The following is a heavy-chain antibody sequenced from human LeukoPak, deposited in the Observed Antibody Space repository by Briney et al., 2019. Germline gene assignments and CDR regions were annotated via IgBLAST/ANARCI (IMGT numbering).Heavy chain of an antibody. CDR1: GFTFSNYE. CDR3: VRDSGSGTTGNEFDY. Sequence: GGSLRLSCAASGFTFSNYEMNWVRQAPGKGLEWVAYISESGSLIYYADSVMGRFTISRDNSKNSLFLQMSSLRAEDTAVYYCVRDSGSGTTGNEFDYWGQGTLVSVSS. V-gene: IGHV3-48*03. CDR2: ISESGSLI. J-gene: IGHJ4*02. D-gene: IGHD1-1*01.